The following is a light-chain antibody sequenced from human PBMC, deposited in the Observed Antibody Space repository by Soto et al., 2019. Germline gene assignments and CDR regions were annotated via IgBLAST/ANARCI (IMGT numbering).Light chain of an antibody. V-gene: IGKV1-39*01. Sequence: DIQMTQSPSSLSASVGDRVTITCRASQSISSYLNWYQQKPGKAPKLLIYAASSLQSGVPSRFSGSGSGTDFTLTVSSLQPEDFATYHCQQTFSRPYTFGQGTKVDIK. CDR3: QQTFSRPYT. CDR1: QSISSY. CDR2: AAS. J-gene: IGKJ2*01.